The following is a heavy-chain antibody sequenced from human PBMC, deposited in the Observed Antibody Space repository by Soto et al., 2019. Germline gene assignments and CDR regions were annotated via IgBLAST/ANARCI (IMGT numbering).Heavy chain of an antibody. CDR2: IWYDGSNK. V-gene: IGHV3-33*01. J-gene: IGHJ4*02. CDR3: ARDTIVGATEYYFDY. Sequence: GGSLRLSCAASGFTFSSYGMHWVRQAPGKGLEWVAVIWYDGSNKYYADSVKGRFTISRDNSKNTLYLQMNSLRAEDTAVYYCARDTIVGATEYYFDYWGQGTLVTVSS. CDR1: GFTFSSYG. D-gene: IGHD1-26*01.